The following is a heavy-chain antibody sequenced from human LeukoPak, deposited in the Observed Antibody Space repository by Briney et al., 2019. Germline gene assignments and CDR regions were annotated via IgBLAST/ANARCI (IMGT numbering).Heavy chain of an antibody. J-gene: IGHJ3*02. CDR3: AYCGGDCYDAFDI. CDR1: GGSFSGYY. V-gene: IGHV4-59*06. Sequence: SETLSLTCAVYGGSFSGYYWSWIRQPPGKGLEWIGYIYYSGSTYYNPSLKSRVTISVDTSKNQFSLKLSSVTAADTAVYYCAYCGGDCYDAFDIWGQGTMVTVSS. CDR2: IYYSGST. D-gene: IGHD2-21*01.